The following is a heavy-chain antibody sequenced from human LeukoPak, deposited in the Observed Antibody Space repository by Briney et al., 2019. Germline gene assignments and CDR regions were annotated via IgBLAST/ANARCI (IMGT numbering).Heavy chain of an antibody. CDR3: ARDLGSYGFDY. CDR2: IYYSGST. J-gene: IGHJ4*02. CDR1: GGSFSGYY. V-gene: IGHV4-59*01. D-gene: IGHD5-18*01. Sequence: PSETLSLTCAVYGGSFSGYYWSWIRQPPGKGLEWIGYIYYSGSTNYNPSLKSRVTISVDTSKNQFSLKLSSVTAADTAVYYCARDLGSYGFDYWGQGTLVTVSS.